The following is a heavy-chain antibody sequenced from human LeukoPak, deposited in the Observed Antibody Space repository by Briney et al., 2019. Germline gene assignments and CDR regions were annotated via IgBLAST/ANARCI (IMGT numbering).Heavy chain of an antibody. CDR2: IKQDGSEK. D-gene: IGHD1-1*01. CDR3: ARENWNYVDY. J-gene: IGHJ4*02. CDR1: GFTFNNYA. Sequence: GGSLRLSCVASGFTFNNYAMHWVRQAPGKGLEWVANIKQDGSEKYYVDSVKGRFTISRDNAKNSLYLQMNSLRAEDTAVYYCARENWNYVDYWGQGTLVTVSS. V-gene: IGHV3-7*01.